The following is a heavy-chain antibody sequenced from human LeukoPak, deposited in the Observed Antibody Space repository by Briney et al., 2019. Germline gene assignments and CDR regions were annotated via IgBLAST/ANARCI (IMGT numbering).Heavy chain of an antibody. CDR1: GFTVSINY. CDR2: IYSGGST. Sequence: GGSLRLSCAASGFTVSINYMSWVRQAPGKGLEWVSVIYSGGSTYYADSVKGRFTISRDNSKNTLYLQMNSLRAEDTAVYYCARGDFDGGNSYYFDYWGQGTLVTVSP. V-gene: IGHV3-53*01. J-gene: IGHJ4*02. CDR3: ARGDFDGGNSYYFDY. D-gene: IGHD4-23*01.